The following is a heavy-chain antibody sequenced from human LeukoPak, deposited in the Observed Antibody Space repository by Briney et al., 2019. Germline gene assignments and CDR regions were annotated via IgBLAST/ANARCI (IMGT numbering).Heavy chain of an antibody. CDR1: GFTFSSYG. CDR2: IRYDGSNK. J-gene: IGHJ4*02. V-gene: IGHV3-30*02. CDR3: ARAGFELTPFDY. D-gene: IGHD1-7*01. Sequence: GGSLRLSCAASGFTFSSYGMHWVRQAPGKGLEWVAFIRYDGSNKYYADSVKGRFTISRDNSKNTLYLQMNSLRAEDTAVYYCARAGFELTPFDYWGQGTLVTVSS.